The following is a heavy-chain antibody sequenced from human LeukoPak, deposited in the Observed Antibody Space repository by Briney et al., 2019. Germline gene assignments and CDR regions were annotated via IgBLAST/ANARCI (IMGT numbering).Heavy chain of an antibody. CDR2: ISAGGGST. CDR1: GFTLSTYA. D-gene: IGHD6-13*01. CDR3: AKSPRSAADNWFDP. Sequence: GGSLRLSCAASGFTLSTYAMNWVRQAPEKGLEWVSGISAGGGSTYYADSVKGRFTISRDNSKNTLYLQMNSLTVEDTAVYYCAKSPRSAADNWFDPWVQGTLVTVSS. J-gene: IGHJ5*02. V-gene: IGHV3-23*01.